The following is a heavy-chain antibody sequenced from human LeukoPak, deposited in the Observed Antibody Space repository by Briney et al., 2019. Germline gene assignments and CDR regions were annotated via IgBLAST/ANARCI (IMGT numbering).Heavy chain of an antibody. V-gene: IGHV1-8*01. CDR2: MNPNSGNT. J-gene: IGHJ3*02. Sequence: GASVKVSCKASGYTFTSYDINWVRQATGQGLEWMGWMNPNSGNTGYAQKFQGRVTMTRNTSISTAYMELSSLRPEDTAVYYCARGRRLRYFDWLPKTNDAFDIWGQGTMVTVSS. CDR3: ARGRRLRYFDWLPKTNDAFDI. D-gene: IGHD3-9*01. CDR1: GYTFTSYD.